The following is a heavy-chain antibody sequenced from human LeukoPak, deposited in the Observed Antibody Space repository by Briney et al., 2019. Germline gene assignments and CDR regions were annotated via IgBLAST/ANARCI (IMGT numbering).Heavy chain of an antibody. CDR1: GFTFSSYA. Sequence: GGSLRLSCAASGFTFSSYAMSWVRQAPGKGLEWASAISGSGGSTYYADSVKGRFTISRDNSKNTLYLQMNSLRAEDTAVYYCAKDPGYYYDSSGYCDYWGQGTLVTVSS. CDR2: ISGSGGST. V-gene: IGHV3-23*01. J-gene: IGHJ4*02. CDR3: AKDPGYYYDSSGYCDY. D-gene: IGHD3-22*01.